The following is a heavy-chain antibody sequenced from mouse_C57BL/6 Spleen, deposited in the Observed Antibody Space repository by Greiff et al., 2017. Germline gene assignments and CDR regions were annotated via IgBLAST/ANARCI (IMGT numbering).Heavy chain of an antibody. CDR3: ARDGDDEYYLDY. CDR2: ISDGGSYT. CDR1: GFTFSSYA. Sequence: VQLKESGGGLVKPGGSLKLSCAASGFTFSSYAMSWVRQTPEKRLEWVATISDGGSYTYYPDNVKGRFTISRDNAKNNLYLQMSHLKSEDTAMYDCARDGDDEYYLDYWGQGTTLTVSS. J-gene: IGHJ2*01. V-gene: IGHV5-4*01.